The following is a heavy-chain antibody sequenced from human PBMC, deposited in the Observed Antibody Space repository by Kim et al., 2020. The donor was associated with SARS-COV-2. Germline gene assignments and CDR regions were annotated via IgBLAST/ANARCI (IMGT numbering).Heavy chain of an antibody. J-gene: IGHJ4*02. D-gene: IGHD5-12*01. CDR1: GYTFTSYY. V-gene: IGHV1-46*01. CDR3: ARDCGYSGYDLCSYFDY. Sequence: ASVKVSCKASGYTFTSYYMHWVRQAPGQGLEWMGIINPSGGSTIYAQKFQGRVTMTRDTSTSTVYMELSSLRSEDTAVYYCARDCGYSGYDLCSYFDYWGQGTLVTVSS. CDR2: INPSGGST.